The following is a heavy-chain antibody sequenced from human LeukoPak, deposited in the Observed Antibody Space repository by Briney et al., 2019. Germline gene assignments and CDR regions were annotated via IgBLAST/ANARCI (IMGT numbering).Heavy chain of an antibody. CDR2: IYYSGGT. CDR1: GDSISSYY. V-gene: IGHV4-59*08. CDR3: ARHVTISGPYDASDI. J-gene: IGHJ3*02. Sequence: PSETLSLTCTVPGDSISSYYWSWIRQPPGKGLEWIGYIYYSGGTDYNPSLKSRVTISVDTSKNQFSLKLRSVTAVDTAVYYCARHVTISGPYDASDIWGQGTMVTVS. D-gene: IGHD5-24*01.